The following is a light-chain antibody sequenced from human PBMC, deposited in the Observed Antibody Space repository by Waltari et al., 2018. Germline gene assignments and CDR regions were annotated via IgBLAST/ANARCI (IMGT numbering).Light chain of an antibody. CDR3: SSFANNKRI. CDR1: RSDIGGSSY. CDR2: EVN. Sequence: QSALAQPPSASGSPGQSITVSSTGTRSDIGGSSYISWFQQHPGRGPRLIIYEVNQRPSGVPDRFSGSKSGNTAFLTVSGLQPEDEAHYHCSSFANNKRIFGGGTKLTVL. J-gene: IGLJ2*01. V-gene: IGLV2-8*01.